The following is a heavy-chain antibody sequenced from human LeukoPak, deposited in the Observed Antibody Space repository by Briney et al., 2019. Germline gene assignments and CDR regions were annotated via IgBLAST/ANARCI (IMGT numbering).Heavy chain of an antibody. CDR3: ASISSSWHYNYFDY. CDR2: IIPIFGTA. D-gene: IGHD6-13*01. CDR1: GGTFSSYA. J-gene: IGHJ4*02. Sequence: GASVKVSCKASGGTFSSYAISWVRQAPGQGLEWMGGIIPIFGTANYAQKFQGRVTITADESTSTAYMELSSLRSEDTAVYYCASISSSWHYNYFDYWGQGTLVTVSS. V-gene: IGHV1-69*13.